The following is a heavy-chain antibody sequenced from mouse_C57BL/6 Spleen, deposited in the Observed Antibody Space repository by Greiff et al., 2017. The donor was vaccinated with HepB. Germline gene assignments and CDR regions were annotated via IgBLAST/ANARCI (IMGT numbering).Heavy chain of an antibody. CDR1: GYSFTGYY. J-gene: IGHJ4*01. CDR2: INPSTGGT. V-gene: IGHV1-42*01. Sequence: VQLKESGPELVKPGASVKISCKASGYSFTGYYMNWVKQSPEKSLEWIGEINPSTGGTTYNQKFKAKATLTVDKSSSTAYMQLKSLTSEDSAVYYCARSAYSNYRDYAMDYWGQGTSVTVSS. D-gene: IGHD2-5*01. CDR3: ARSAYSNYRDYAMDY.